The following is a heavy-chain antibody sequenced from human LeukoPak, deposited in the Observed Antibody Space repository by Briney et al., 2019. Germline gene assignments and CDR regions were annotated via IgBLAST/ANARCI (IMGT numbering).Heavy chain of an antibody. CDR3: ARKRGYSYDGRFDY. CDR1: GGSISSSSYY. CDR2: IYYSGST. Sequence: PSETLSLTCTVSGGSISSSSYYWGWIRQPPGKGLEWIGSIYYSGSTYYNPSLKSRVTISVDTSKNQFSLKLSSVTAADTAVYYCARKRGYSYDGRFDYWGQGTLVTVSS. J-gene: IGHJ4*02. V-gene: IGHV4-39*01. D-gene: IGHD5-18*01.